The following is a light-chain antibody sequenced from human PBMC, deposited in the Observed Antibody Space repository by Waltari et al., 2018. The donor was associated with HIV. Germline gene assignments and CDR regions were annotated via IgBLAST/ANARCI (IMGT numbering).Light chain of an antibody. Sequence: QSALTQPASVSGSPGQSITISCTGTNNDIRNYILLSWYQQHPGKPPILIIYEVTKRPSGIADRFSASKSGDTASLTISGLQPEDEADYYCCSYAMSSAFWVFGGGTKLTVL. J-gene: IGLJ3*02. CDR1: NNDIRNYIL. CDR3: CSYAMSSAFWV. V-gene: IGLV2-23*02. CDR2: EVT.